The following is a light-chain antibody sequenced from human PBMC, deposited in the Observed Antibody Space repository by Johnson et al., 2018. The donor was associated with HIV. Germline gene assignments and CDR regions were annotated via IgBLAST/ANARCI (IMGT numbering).Light chain of an antibody. Sequence: QPVLTQPPSVSAAPGQKVTISCSGSSSNIGNNYVSWYQQLPGTAPKLLIYENNKRPSGIPDRFSDSKSGTSATLGITGLQTGDEADYYCGTWDNSLNTGVVCGPGTKGTFL. CDR1: SSNIGNNY. J-gene: IGLJ1*01. V-gene: IGLV1-51*02. CDR2: ENN. CDR3: GTWDNSLNTGVV.